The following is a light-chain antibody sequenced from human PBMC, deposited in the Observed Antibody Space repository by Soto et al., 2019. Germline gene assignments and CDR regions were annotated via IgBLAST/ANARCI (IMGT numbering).Light chain of an antibody. CDR1: SSDVGGYNY. J-gene: IGLJ1*01. CDR3: SSYRSGGTFV. CDR2: VVS. V-gene: IGLV2-14*01. Sequence: VLTQPASVSGSPGQSIAISCTGTSSDVGGYNYVSWHQQHPGKAPKVLISVVSNRPSGVSNRFSGSKSGNTASLTISGLQAEDEAHYYCSSYRSGGTFVFGSGTKVTVL.